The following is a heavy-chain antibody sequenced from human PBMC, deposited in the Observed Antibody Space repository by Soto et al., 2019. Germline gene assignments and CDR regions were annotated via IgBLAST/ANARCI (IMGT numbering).Heavy chain of an antibody. J-gene: IGHJ4*02. V-gene: IGHV3-15*01. D-gene: IGHD3-3*01. Sequence: WGSLRLSCAASGFTSSDAWMSWVRQAPGKGLEWVGRIKSKAEAATRDFAAPVKGRFAISRDDSKNTVFLQMNSLKIEDSGVYYCASGTGKSDFDYWGLGILVTVSS. CDR2: IKSKAEAATR. CDR1: GFTSSDAW. CDR3: ASGTGKSDFDY.